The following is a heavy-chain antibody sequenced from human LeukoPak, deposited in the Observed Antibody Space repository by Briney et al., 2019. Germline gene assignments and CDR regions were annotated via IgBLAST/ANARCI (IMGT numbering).Heavy chain of an antibody. V-gene: IGHV3-23*01. Sequence: PGGSLRLSCAASGFTFSSYGMHWVRQAPGKGLEWVSAIGGSGGSTYYADSVKGRFTISRDNSKNTLYLQMNSLRAEDTAVYYCAKWGTLEPNGPFDYWGQGTLVTVSS. CDR3: AKWGTLEPNGPFDY. CDR1: GFTFSSYG. J-gene: IGHJ4*02. D-gene: IGHD1-1*01. CDR2: IGGSGGST.